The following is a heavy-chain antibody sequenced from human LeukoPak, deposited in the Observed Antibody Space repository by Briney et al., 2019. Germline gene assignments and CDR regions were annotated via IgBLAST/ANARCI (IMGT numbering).Heavy chain of an antibody. V-gene: IGHV2-70*11. D-gene: IGHD3-10*01. CDR2: IDWDDDK. CDR3: ARIIRFDGFDY. J-gene: IGHJ4*02. CDR1: GGSISSYY. Sequence: TLSLTCAVSGGSISSYYWSWIRQPPGKALEWLARIDWDDDKYYSTSLKTRLTISKDTSKNQVVLTMTNMDPVDTATYYCARIIRFDGFDYWGQGTLVTVSS.